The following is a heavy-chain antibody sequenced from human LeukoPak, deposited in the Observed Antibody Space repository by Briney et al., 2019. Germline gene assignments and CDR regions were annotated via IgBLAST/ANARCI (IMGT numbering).Heavy chain of an antibody. CDR2: IYSGGST. Sequence: GGSLRLSCAASGFTFSDYYMSWIRQAPGKGLEWVSVIYSGGSTYYADSVKGRFTISRDNSKNTLYLQMNSLRAEDTAVYYCAGDRWLALAFDIWGQGTMVTVSS. J-gene: IGHJ3*02. V-gene: IGHV3-66*01. CDR1: GFTFSDYY. D-gene: IGHD3-22*01. CDR3: AGDRWLALAFDI.